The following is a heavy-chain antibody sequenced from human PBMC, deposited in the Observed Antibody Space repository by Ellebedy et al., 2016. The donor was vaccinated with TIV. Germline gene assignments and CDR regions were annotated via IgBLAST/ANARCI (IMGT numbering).Heavy chain of an antibody. CDR3: VRQRVGGSFLWDV. D-gene: IGHD2-15*01. Sequence: PGGSLRLSCAVSGARFSDSTLTWVRQAPGKALEWVASISTANSYIFYTDSVKGRFPISRDNANSSLVLQMNSLRTEDTAVYYCVRQRVGGSFLWDVWGRGTTVTVSS. J-gene: IGHJ6*02. CDR2: ISTANSYI. V-gene: IGHV3-21*06. CDR1: GARFSDST.